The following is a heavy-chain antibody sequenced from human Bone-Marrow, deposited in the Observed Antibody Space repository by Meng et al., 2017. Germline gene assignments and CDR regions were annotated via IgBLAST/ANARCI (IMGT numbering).Heavy chain of an antibody. CDR1: GYTFISYG. Sequence: ASVKVSCKASGYTFISYGISWVRQAPGQGLEWMGRIITHNGNTNNAQKLQGRVTMTTDTSTSTAYMELRSLRSDDTAVYYCARAPDYYGSGLNYYGMDVWGQGTTVTVSS. V-gene: IGHV1-18*01. CDR3: ARAPDYYGSGLNYYGMDV. CDR2: IITHNGNT. J-gene: IGHJ6*02. D-gene: IGHD3-10*01.